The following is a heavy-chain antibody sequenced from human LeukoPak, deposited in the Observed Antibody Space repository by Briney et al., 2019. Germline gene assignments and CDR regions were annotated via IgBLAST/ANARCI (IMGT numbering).Heavy chain of an antibody. V-gene: IGHV4-39*01. CDR3: RGYSSGFRFDY. J-gene: IGHJ4*02. Sequence: PLETLSLTCTVSGGSISNNSYYWGWIRQPPGKGLEWIGSISYSGSTYYNPSLKSRVTISVDTSKNQFSLKLSSVTAADTAVYYCRGYSSGFRFDYWGQGTLVTVSS. CDR1: GGSISNNSYY. D-gene: IGHD5-18*01. CDR2: ISYSGST.